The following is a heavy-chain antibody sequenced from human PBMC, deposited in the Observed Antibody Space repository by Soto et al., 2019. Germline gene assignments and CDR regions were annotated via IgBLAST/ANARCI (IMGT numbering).Heavy chain of an antibody. CDR2: IIPIFGTA. J-gene: IGHJ3*02. CDR3: ARDLYSGSPTDAFDI. D-gene: IGHD1-26*01. CDR1: GGTFSSYA. V-gene: IGHV1-69*01. Sequence: QVQLVQSGAEVKKPGSSVKVSCKASGGTFSSYAISWVRQAPGQGLEWMGGIIPIFGTANYAQKFQGRVRITADESTSTAYMELSGLRSEDTAVYYCARDLYSGSPTDAFDIWGQGTMVTVSS.